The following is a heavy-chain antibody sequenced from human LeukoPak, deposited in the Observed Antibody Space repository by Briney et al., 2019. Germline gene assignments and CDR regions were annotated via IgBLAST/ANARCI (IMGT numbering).Heavy chain of an antibody. CDR2: IYITGST. D-gene: IGHD4-17*01. Sequence: SETLSLTCTVSGGSISTCYWSWIRQPAGKGLEWIGRIYITGSTNYNPSLKSRVTMSVDTSKNQFPLKLSSVTAADTAVYYCARGGGTVTNFDYWGQGTLVTVSS. CDR1: GGSISTCY. J-gene: IGHJ4*02. CDR3: ARGGGTVTNFDY. V-gene: IGHV4-4*07.